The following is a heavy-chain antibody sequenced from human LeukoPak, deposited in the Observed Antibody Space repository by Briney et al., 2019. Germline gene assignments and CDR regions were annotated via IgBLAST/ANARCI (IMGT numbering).Heavy chain of an antibody. D-gene: IGHD3-22*01. CDR2: ISGSGGST. V-gene: IGHV3-23*01. Sequence: GGSLRLSCAASGFTFSSYAMRWVREAPGKGLEWVSAISGSGGSTYYADSVKGRFTISRDNSKNTLYLQMNSLRAEDTAVYYCAKGAGSSGYYGDAFDIWGQGTMVTVSS. J-gene: IGHJ3*02. CDR3: AKGAGSSGYYGDAFDI. CDR1: GFTFSSYA.